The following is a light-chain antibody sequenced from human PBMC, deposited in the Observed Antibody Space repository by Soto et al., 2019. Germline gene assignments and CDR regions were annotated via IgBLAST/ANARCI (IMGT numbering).Light chain of an antibody. Sequence: EIVLTQSPATLSLSPGERATLSCRASQSVGSYLAWYQQKPGQAPRLLIYDASNRATGIPVRFSGSGSGTDFTLTISSLEPEEFAVYYCHQRSNCPLTFGGGTKVEIK. CDR2: DAS. CDR3: HQRSNCPLT. CDR1: QSVGSY. J-gene: IGKJ4*01. V-gene: IGKV3-11*01.